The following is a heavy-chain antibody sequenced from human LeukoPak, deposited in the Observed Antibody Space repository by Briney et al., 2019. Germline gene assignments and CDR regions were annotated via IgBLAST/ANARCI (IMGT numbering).Heavy chain of an antibody. D-gene: IGHD4-17*01. CDR2: FSPNTGGT. CDR3: VRDGNYGIYINFDF. V-gene: IGHV1-2*02. Sequence: ASVKVSCKPSGYTFTGYYIHWVRQAPGQGLEWMGWFSPNTGGTNYAQKFQGRVTMTRDTSIGTAYMELNSLTSDDTAVYYCVRDGNYGIYINFDFWGQGTVVTVSS. CDR1: GYTFTGYY. J-gene: IGHJ4*02.